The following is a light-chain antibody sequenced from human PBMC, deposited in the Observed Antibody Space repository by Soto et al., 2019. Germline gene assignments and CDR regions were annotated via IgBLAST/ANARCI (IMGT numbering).Light chain of an antibody. V-gene: IGKV3-20*01. CDR3: QKYGSSTRWT. Sequence: EVLLMQSPGTLSLSPGYRYTLSRMANQIVSRSYLGWYQQKPGQAHRLLIYGAYSRATGIPDRFSGSGSGTDFTLTISRLEPEDFAVYYCQKYGSSTRWTFGPGTKVDI. CDR2: GAY. CDR1: QIVSRSY. J-gene: IGKJ1*01.